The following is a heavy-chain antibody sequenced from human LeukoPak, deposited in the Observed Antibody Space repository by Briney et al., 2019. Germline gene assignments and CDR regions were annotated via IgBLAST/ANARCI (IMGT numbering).Heavy chain of an antibody. J-gene: IGHJ5*01. CDR3: VKDKHRDGYTYGVYDS. CDR1: GFTFSSYW. CDR2: INSDGSST. Sequence: SGGSLRLSCAASGFTFSSYWMHWVRQAPGKGLVWVSRINSDGSSTSYADSVKGRFTISRDNAKNSLDLQMSSLRPEDTALYYCVKDKHRDGYTYGVYDSWGQGTLITVPS. D-gene: IGHD5-12*01. V-gene: IGHV3-74*01.